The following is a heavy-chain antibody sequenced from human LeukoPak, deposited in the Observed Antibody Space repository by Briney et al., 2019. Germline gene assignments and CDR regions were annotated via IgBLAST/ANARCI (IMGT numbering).Heavy chain of an antibody. Sequence: SETLSLTCTVSGGSISSGSYYWSWIRQPAGKGLEWIGRIYTSGSTNYNPSRKSRVTISVDTSKNQFSLKLSSVTAAGTAVYYCARAGYSYGYWIFDYWGQGTLVTVSS. J-gene: IGHJ4*02. D-gene: IGHD5-18*01. CDR3: ARAGYSYGYWIFDY. V-gene: IGHV4-61*02. CDR1: GGSISSGSYY. CDR2: IYTSGST.